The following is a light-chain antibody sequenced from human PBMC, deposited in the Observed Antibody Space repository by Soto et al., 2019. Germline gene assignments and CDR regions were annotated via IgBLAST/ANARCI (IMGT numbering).Light chain of an antibody. CDR3: CSYAGSYTSYV. Sequence: QSSLTQPRSVSGSAGQSVTISCTGTSSYVGGYNYVSWYQQHPGKAPQLMIYDVSKRPSGVPDRFSGSKSGNTASLTISGLQAEDEADYYCCSYAGSYTSYVFGTGTKLTVL. V-gene: IGLV2-11*01. CDR2: DVS. CDR1: SSYVGGYNY. J-gene: IGLJ1*01.